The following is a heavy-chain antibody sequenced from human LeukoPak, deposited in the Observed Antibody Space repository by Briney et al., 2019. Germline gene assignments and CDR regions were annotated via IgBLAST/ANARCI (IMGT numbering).Heavy chain of an antibody. CDR3: VKDNGQGGFDY. Sequence: GGTLRLSCSASRFSFSAYLMFWVRQTPAKGLEYVSAISSNGRTTYHADPVEGRFTISRDNSKSTLYLQMSSLRPEDPAIYYCVKDNGQGGFDYWGQGTLVIVSS. J-gene: IGHJ4*02. CDR2: ISSNGRTT. V-gene: IGHV3-64D*09. D-gene: IGHD2-8*01. CDR1: RFSFSAYL.